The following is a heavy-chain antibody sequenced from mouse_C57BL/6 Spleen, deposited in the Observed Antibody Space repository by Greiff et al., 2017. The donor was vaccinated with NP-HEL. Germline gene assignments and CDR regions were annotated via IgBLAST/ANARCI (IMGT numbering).Heavy chain of an antibody. J-gene: IGHJ2*01. D-gene: IGHD1-1*01. CDR3: ARRGTTVVESYYFDY. CDR1: GYTFTSYW. CDR2: IDPSDSYT. Sequence: QVQLQQPGAELVMPGASVKLSCKASGYTFTSYWMHWVKQRPGQGLEWIGEIDPSDSYTNYHQKFKGKSTLTVDKSSSTAYMQISSLTSEDSAVYYCARRGTTVVESYYFDYWGQGTTLTVSS. V-gene: IGHV1-69*01.